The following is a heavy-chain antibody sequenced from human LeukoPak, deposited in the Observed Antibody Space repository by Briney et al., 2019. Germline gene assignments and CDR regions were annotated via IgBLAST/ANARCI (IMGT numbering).Heavy chain of an antibody. CDR1: GGSFSGYY. J-gene: IGHJ4*02. Sequence: PSETLSLTCAVYGGSFSGYYWSWIRQPPGKGLERIGEINHSGSTNYNPSLKSRVTISVDTSKNQFSLKLSSVTAADTAVYYCARGGYYYDSSGYYNYFDYWGQGTLVTVSS. CDR3: ARGGYYYDSSGYYNYFDY. CDR2: INHSGST. D-gene: IGHD3-22*01. V-gene: IGHV4-34*01.